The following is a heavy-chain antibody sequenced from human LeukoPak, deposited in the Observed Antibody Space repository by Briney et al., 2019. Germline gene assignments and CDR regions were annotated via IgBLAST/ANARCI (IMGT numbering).Heavy chain of an antibody. V-gene: IGHV3-53*01. CDR3: ARDLRIGRFWFDP. J-gene: IGHJ5*02. D-gene: IGHD2-15*01. CDR1: GFTVDSNY. Sequence: GGSLRLSCAASGFTVDSNYLSWVRQAPGKGLEWVSTIYTGGNTYYADSVKGRFTISRDNSKNTLFLQMNSLRAEDTAVYYCARDLRIGRFWFDPWGQGTLVTVSS. CDR2: IYTGGNT.